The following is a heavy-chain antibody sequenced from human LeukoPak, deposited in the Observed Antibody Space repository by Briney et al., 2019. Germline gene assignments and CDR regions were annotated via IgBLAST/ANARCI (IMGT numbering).Heavy chain of an antibody. J-gene: IGHJ4*02. CDR3: SGVY. CDR1: GFTFSSYW. Sequence: GGSLRLSCAASGFTFSSYWRSWVREAPGKGLEWVANIKPDGSEKYYVDSVKGRFTISRDNAKNSRYLQMNSLRAENTAVYYCSGVYWGQGTLVTVSS. V-gene: IGHV3-7*01. CDR2: IKPDGSEK.